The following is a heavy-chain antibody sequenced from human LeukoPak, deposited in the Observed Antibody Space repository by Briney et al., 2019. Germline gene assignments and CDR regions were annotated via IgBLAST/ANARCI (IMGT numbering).Heavy chain of an antibody. CDR2: ISSSSTI. J-gene: IGHJ4*02. D-gene: IGHD2/OR15-2a*01. CDR1: GFTFSSYS. Sequence: GGSLRLSCAASGFTFSSYSMNWVRQAPGKGLEWVSYISSSSTIYYADPVKGRFTISRDNAKNSLYLQMNSLRDGDTAVYYCARASRLGPVIFDYWGQSTLVTVSS. V-gene: IGHV3-48*02. CDR3: ARASRLGPVIFDY.